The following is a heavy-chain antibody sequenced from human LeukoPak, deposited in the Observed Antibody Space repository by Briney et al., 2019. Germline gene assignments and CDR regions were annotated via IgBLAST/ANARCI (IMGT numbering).Heavy chain of an antibody. Sequence: RGSLRLSCAASGFTFSSYSMSWVRQAPGEGLEWVSYISSSSTTIYYADSVKGRFTISRDNAKNSLSLQMNSLRDEDTAVYYCARPAGSGSYPLDYWGQGTLVTVSS. CDR1: GFTFSSYS. J-gene: IGHJ4*02. CDR3: ARPAGSGSYPLDY. V-gene: IGHV3-48*02. CDR2: ISSSSTTI. D-gene: IGHD1-26*01.